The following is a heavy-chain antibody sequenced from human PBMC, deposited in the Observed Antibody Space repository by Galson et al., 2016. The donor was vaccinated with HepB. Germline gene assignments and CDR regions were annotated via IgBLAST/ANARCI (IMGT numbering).Heavy chain of an antibody. CDR1: GASISTTNW. CDR2: IHHRGYT. CDR3: ARDLLVGGNY. J-gene: IGHJ4*02. Sequence: SETLSLTCAVSGASISTTNWWTWVRQVPGKGLEWIGDIHHRGYTNYNPSLKSRIIMSLDKSKNQFSLNLTSVTAADTAVYFCARDLLVGGNYWGQGILVTVSS. D-gene: IGHD3-10*01. V-gene: IGHV4-4*02.